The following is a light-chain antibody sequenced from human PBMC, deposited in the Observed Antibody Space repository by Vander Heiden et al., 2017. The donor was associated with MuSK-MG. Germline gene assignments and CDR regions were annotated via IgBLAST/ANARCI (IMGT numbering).Light chain of an antibody. CDR1: NFNIGSNT. CDR3: ASWDDNLNGYL. CDR2: SDN. J-gene: IGLJ1*01. Sequence: QSVVSQPPSAAGTPGPRVPIACSGSNFNIGSNTVSWYQHVPGKAPKLLISSDNQRPSGVPDRFSASKSGTSASLAINGLRSEDEGDYYCASWDDNLNGYLFGSGTQVIVL. V-gene: IGLV1-44*01.